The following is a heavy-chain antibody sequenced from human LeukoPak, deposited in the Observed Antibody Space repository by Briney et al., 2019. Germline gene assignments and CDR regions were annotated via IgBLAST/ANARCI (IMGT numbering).Heavy chain of an antibody. J-gene: IGHJ4*02. CDR1: GFTFSSYG. V-gene: IGHV3-13*01. CDR2: IGTAGDT. CDR3: ARGGPGIAAAGTFIDY. D-gene: IGHD6-13*01. Sequence: GGSLRLSCAASGFTFSSYGMHWVRQAPGKGLEWVSAIGTAGDTYYPGSVKGRFTISRENAKNSLYLQMNSLRAGDTAVYYCARGGPGIAAAGTFIDYWGQGTLVTVSS.